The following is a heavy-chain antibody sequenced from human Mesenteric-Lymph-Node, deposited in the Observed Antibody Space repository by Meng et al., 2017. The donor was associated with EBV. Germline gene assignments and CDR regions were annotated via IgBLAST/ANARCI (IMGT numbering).Heavy chain of an antibody. Sequence: QIPLKASGPTLVTPTQTLTLPCNFSGFSLSTSGMGVGWIRQPQGKALEWLALIYWDDNKRYSPSLKSRLTITKDTSKNQVVLTMTNMDPVDTGTYYCANVQGDITFAYWGQGTLVTVSS. D-gene: IGHD3-10*01. CDR3: ANVQGDITFAY. V-gene: IGHV2-5*02. J-gene: IGHJ4*02. CDR2: IYWDDNK. CDR1: GFSLSTSGMG.